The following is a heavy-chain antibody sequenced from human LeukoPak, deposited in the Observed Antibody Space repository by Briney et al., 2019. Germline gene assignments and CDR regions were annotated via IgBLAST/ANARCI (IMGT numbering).Heavy chain of an antibody. CDR1: GDSITSTNW. V-gene: IGHV4-4*02. Sequence: SGTLSLTCAVSGDSITSTNWWTWVRQPPGKGLEWIGEIYHSGSTNYNPSLKSRVTISLDRSRNQFSLRLNSVTAADTAVYYCAKVGVQLSFTYNDYWGQGTLVTVSS. D-gene: IGHD3-10*01. J-gene: IGHJ4*02. CDR2: IYHSGST. CDR3: AKVGVQLSFTYNDY.